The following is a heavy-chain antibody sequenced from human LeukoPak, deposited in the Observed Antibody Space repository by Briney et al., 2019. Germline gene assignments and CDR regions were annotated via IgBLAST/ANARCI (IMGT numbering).Heavy chain of an antibody. D-gene: IGHD1-1*01. Sequence: GGSLRLSCAASGFTFSSYAMHWVRQAPGKGLEWVGVISYDGSNKYYADSVKGRFTISRDNSKNTLYLQMNSLRAEDTAVYYCARDRTGITGGNWFDPWGQGTLVTVSS. CDR3: ARDRTGITGGNWFDP. CDR1: GFTFSSYA. CDR2: ISYDGSNK. V-gene: IGHV3-30-3*01. J-gene: IGHJ5*02.